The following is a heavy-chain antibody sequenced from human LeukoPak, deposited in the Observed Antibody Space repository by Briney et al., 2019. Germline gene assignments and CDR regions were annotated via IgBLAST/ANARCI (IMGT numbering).Heavy chain of an antibody. Sequence: PGGALRLSCAASGFPFSNYLMHWVRQAPGKGLVWVSRVNSDGSTTNYADSVKGRFTISRDNAENTLYMRMNSLRPEDTAVYYCARGYYSSSRFDSWGQGTLVTVSS. CDR2: VNSDGSTT. CDR1: GFPFSNYL. CDR3: ARGYYSSSRFDS. D-gene: IGHD6-13*01. V-gene: IGHV3-74*01. J-gene: IGHJ4*02.